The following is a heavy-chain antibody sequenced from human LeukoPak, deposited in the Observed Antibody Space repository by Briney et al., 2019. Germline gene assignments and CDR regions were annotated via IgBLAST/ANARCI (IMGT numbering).Heavy chain of an antibody. CDR1: GYSFIDYL. D-gene: IGHD2-2*02. V-gene: IGHV5-51*01. Sequence: GESLKISCEGSGYSFIDYLIGWGRPMRREGPGWMGFIFPHDSNPRYSPSFQGQVTIGVDKSIRTAYVQWSSLKASDTAIYYCARDGIQGCNTNCYRSFYYYGMDVWGQGTTVTVSS. J-gene: IGHJ6*02. CDR2: IFPHDSNP. CDR3: ARDGIQGCNTNCYRSFYYYGMDV.